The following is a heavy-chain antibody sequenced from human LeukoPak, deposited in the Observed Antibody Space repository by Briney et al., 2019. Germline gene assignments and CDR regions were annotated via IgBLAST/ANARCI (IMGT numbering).Heavy chain of an antibody. V-gene: IGHV1-2*02. CDR3: AKLSWVYYFDY. Sequence: ASVKVSCKASGYTFTGYYMHWVRQAPGQGLEWMGWINPNSGDTNYAQKFQGRVTMTRDTSISTAYMDLSRLRSDDTAVYYCAKLSWVYYFDYWGQGTLVTVSS. CDR2: INPNSGDT. D-gene: IGHD2/OR15-2a*01. CDR1: GYTFTGYY. J-gene: IGHJ4*02.